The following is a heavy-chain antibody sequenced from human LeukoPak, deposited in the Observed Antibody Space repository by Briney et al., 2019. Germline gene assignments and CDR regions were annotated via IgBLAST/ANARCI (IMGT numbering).Heavy chain of an antibody. CDR1: GGTFSSYA. Sequence: ASVKVSCKASGGTFSSYAISWVRQAPGQGLEWMGGIIPIFGTANYAQNFQGRVTITADEATSTAYLELSSLRFEDTAVYYCARDSGRRVATIRRGLDYWGQGTLVIVSS. D-gene: IGHD5-12*01. J-gene: IGHJ4*02. CDR2: IIPIFGTA. V-gene: IGHV1-69*13. CDR3: ARDSGRRVATIRRGLDY.